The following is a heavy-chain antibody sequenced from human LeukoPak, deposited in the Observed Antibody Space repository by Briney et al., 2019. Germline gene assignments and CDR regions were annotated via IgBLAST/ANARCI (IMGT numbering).Heavy chain of an antibody. CDR3: ARVMTTVTAYYYYYMDV. V-gene: IGHV3-33*01. CDR2: IWYDGSNK. J-gene: IGHJ6*03. D-gene: IGHD4-17*01. Sequence: GGSLRLSCAASGFTFSSYGMHWVRQAPGKGLEWVAVIWYDGSNKYYADFVKGRFTISRDNSKNTLYLQMNSLRAEDTAVYYCARVMTTVTAYYYYYMDVWGKGTTVTVSS. CDR1: GFTFSSYG.